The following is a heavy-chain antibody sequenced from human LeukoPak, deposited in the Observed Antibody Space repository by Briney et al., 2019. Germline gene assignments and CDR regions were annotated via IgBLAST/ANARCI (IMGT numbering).Heavy chain of an antibody. D-gene: IGHD3-10*01. Sequence: GGSLRLPCAASGFTFSSYAMHWVRQAPGKGLEWVAVISYDGSNKYYADSVKGRFTISRDNSRNTLYLQMISLRPEDTAVYYCAKGLGELLGVFDYWGQETLVTVSS. CDR3: AKGLGELLGVFDY. V-gene: IGHV3-30*04. J-gene: IGHJ4*02. CDR2: ISYDGSNK. CDR1: GFTFSSYA.